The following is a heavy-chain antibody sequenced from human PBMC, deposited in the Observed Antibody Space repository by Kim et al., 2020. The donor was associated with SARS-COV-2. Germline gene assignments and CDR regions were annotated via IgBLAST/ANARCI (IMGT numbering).Heavy chain of an antibody. J-gene: IGHJ5*02. CDR2: INHSGST. CDR1: GGSFSGYY. D-gene: IGHD2-2*01. V-gene: IGHV4-34*01. CDR3: ARGLTRGYCSSTSCYHWFDP. Sequence: SETLSLTCAVYGGSFSGYYWSWIRQPPGKGLEWIGEINHSGSTNYNPSLKSRVTISVDTSKNQFSLKLSSVTAADTAVYYCARGLTRGYCSSTSCYHWFDPWGQGTLVTVSS.